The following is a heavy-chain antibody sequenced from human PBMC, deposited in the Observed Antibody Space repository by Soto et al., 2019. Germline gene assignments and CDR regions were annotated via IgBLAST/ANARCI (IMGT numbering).Heavy chain of an antibody. CDR3: ASYINYYDSSLSPAGGY. Sequence: EVQLVESGGGLVQPGGSLRLSCAASGFTFSSYSMNWVRQAPGKGLAWVSYISSSSSTIYYADSVKGRFTISRDNAKNSLYLQMNSLRDEDTAVYYCASYINYYDSSLSPAGGYWGQGTLVTVSS. D-gene: IGHD3-22*01. CDR1: GFTFSSYS. CDR2: ISSSSSTI. V-gene: IGHV3-48*02. J-gene: IGHJ4*02.